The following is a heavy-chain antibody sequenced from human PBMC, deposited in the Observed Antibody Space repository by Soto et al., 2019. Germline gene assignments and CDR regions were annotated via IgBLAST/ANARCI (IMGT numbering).Heavy chain of an antibody. CDR1: GFTFSSYW. D-gene: IGHD6-13*01. Sequence: GGSLRLSCAASGFTFSSYWMHWVRQAPGKGLVWVSRINSDGSSTSYADSVKGRFTISRDNAKNTLYLQMNSLRAEDTAVYYCARVHSSRLLFDYWGQGTLVTVSS. CDR3: ARVHSSRLLFDY. J-gene: IGHJ4*02. CDR2: INSDGSST. V-gene: IGHV3-74*01.